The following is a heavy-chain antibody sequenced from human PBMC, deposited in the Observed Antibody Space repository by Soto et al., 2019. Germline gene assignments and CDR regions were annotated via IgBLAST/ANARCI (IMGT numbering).Heavy chain of an antibody. CDR2: VYYSGGT. V-gene: IGHV4-39*07. D-gene: IGHD3-22*01. CDR1: GGSIDNSHSF. Sequence: SETLSLTCDVSGGSIDNSHSFWGWVRQPPGRGLEFLGSVYYSGGTYYNPSLKSRVTISVDKSKNQFSLKLITVTAADTAVYYCAXDVGHLYDNSPSGQFDFWGQGILVTVSS. CDR3: AXDVGHLYDNSPSGQFDF. J-gene: IGHJ4*02.